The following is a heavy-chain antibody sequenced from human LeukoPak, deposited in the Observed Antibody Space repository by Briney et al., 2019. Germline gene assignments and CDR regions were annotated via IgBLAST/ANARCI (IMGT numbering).Heavy chain of an antibody. CDR1: GFTFEDYA. Sequence: GGSLRLSCAGSGFTFEDYAMHWVRQPPGKGLEWVSVISWNSGIITYADSVKGRFTISRDNPKNSLYLQMNSLRAEDTSVYYCARDSNNYYYYMDVWGKGTTVTVSS. CDR2: ISWNSGII. V-gene: IGHV3-9*01. CDR3: ARDSNNYYYYMDV. J-gene: IGHJ6*03.